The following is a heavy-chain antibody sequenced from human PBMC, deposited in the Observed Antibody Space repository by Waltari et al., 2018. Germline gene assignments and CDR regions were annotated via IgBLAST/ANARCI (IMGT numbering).Heavy chain of an antibody. Sequence: EVQLVESGGGLVQPGGSLRLSFAASGFSFSRYWMHWVRQAPGKGLVWVSSINTDGSTSNYADSVKGRFTVSRDNAKNTVHLQMNSLRAEDTAVYYCARIITFGGVFEGPDYWGQGTLVIVSS. J-gene: IGHJ4*02. CDR3: ARIITFGGVFEGPDY. D-gene: IGHD3-16*02. CDR2: INTDGSTS. CDR1: GFSFSRYW. V-gene: IGHV3-74*01.